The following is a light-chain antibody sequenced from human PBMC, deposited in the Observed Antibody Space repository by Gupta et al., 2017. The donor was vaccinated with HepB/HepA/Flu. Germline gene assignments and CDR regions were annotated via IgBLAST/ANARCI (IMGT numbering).Light chain of an antibody. CDR2: KAS. Sequence: DIQMTQSPSTLSASVGDRVTITCRASQSISTWLAWYQQKPGKAPRLLIYKASTLKSGVPSRFSGRRSGTEFTLTISSLQPDDFATYYCQQYKTYPLTFGGGTMVEIK. V-gene: IGKV1-5*03. J-gene: IGKJ4*01. CDR1: QSISTW. CDR3: QQYKTYPLT.